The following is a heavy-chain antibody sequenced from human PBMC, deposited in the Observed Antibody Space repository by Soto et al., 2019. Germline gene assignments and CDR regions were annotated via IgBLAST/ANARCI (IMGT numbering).Heavy chain of an antibody. CDR3: GSHSGRRGYRDYYYYGMDV. CDR1: GGTFSSYA. J-gene: IGHJ6*02. CDR2: ISPICGTA. V-gene: IGHV1-69*13. D-gene: IGHD3-10*01. Sequence: SVKVSCKSSGGTFSSYAISWVRQAPGQGLEWMGGISPICGTADYAQKFQGGVTITACESTSTAYMELSSLRSEDTAGYYCGSHSGRRGYRDYYYYGMDVWGQGTTVTVS.